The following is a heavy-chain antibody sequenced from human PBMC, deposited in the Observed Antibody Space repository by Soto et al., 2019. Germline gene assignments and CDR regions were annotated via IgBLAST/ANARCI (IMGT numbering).Heavy chain of an antibody. CDR3: AKGVHDCWSGYYILFDY. J-gene: IGHJ4*02. D-gene: IGHD3-3*01. V-gene: IGHV3-23*01. Sequence: GGSLRLSCAASGFTFSSYAMSWVRQAPGKGLEWVSAISGSGGSTYYADSVKGRFTISRDNSKNTLYLQMNSLRAEDTAVYYCAKGVHDCWSGYYILFDYWGQGTLVTVSS. CDR1: GFTFSSYA. CDR2: ISGSGGST.